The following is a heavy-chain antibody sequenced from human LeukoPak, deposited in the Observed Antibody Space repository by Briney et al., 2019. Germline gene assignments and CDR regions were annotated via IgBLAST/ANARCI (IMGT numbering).Heavy chain of an antibody. D-gene: IGHD5-18*01. CDR3: TRQEANGYSRFEFDY. Sequence: GGSLRLSCAASGFTFSGSAMHWVRQASGKGLEWVGRIRSKANSYATAYAASVKGRFTISRDDSKNTAYLQMNSLKTEDTAVYYCTRQEANGYSRFEFDYRGQGTLVTVSS. J-gene: IGHJ4*02. V-gene: IGHV3-73*01. CDR2: IRSKANSYAT. CDR1: GFTFSGSA.